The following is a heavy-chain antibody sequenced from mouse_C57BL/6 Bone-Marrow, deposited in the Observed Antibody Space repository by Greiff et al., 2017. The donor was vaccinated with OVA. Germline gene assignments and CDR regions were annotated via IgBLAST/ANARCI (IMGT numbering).Heavy chain of an antibody. CDR2: IDPSDSYT. CDR3: ARGRVYDYEGYFGY. V-gene: IGHV1-69*01. D-gene: IGHD2-4*01. Sequence: QVQLQQSGAELVMPGASVKLSCKASGYTFTSYGMHWVKQRPGQGLEWIGEIDPSDSYTNYNQKFKGKSTLTVDKSSSTAYMQLSSLTSEDSAVYYCARGRVYDYEGYFGYWGQGTTLTVSS. J-gene: IGHJ2*01. CDR1: GYTFTSYG.